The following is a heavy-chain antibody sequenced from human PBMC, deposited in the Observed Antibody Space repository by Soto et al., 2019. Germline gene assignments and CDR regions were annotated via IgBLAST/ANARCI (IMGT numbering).Heavy chain of an antibody. V-gene: IGHV1-3*01. CDR3: ASSIFGVRPFDY. J-gene: IGHJ4*02. Sequence: ASVKVSCKTSGYTFTSYAMHWVRQAPGQRLEWMGWINAGNGNTKYSQKFQGRVTITRDTSASTAYMELSSLRSEDTAVYYCASSIFGVRPFDYWGQVNLVPVS. CDR2: INAGNGNT. CDR1: GYTFTSYA. D-gene: IGHD3-3*01.